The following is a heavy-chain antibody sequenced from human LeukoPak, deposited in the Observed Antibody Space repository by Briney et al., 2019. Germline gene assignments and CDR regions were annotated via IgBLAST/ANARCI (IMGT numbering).Heavy chain of an antibody. D-gene: IGHD1-26*01. V-gene: IGHV4-59*01. CDR3: ASGPARGRRWVNWFDP. CDR1: GGSISSYY. CDR2: IYYSGST. Sequence: PSETLSLTCTVSGGSISSYYWSWIRQPPGKGLEWIGYIYYSGSTNYNPSLKSRVTISVDTSKNQFSLKLSSVTAADTAVYYCASGPARGRRWVNWFDPWGQGTLVTVSS. J-gene: IGHJ5*02.